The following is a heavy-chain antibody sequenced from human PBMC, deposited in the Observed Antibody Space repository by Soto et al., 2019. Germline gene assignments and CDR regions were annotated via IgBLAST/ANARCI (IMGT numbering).Heavy chain of an antibody. D-gene: IGHD3-10*01. Sequence: ASVKVSCKASGYTFTSYGISWVRQAPGQGLEWMGWISAYNGNTNYAQKLQGRVTMTTDTSTSTAYMELRSLRSGDTAVYYCARDELAYYYGSGSYLAVYYYYGMDVWG. J-gene: IGHJ6*02. CDR3: ARDELAYYYGSGSYLAVYYYYGMDV. CDR1: GYTFTSYG. CDR2: ISAYNGNT. V-gene: IGHV1-18*01.